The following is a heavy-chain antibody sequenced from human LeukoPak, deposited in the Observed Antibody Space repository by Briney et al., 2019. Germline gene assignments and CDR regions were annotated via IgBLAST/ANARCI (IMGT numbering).Heavy chain of an antibody. V-gene: IGHV3-30*02. CDR2: IRYDGSNK. Sequence: GGSLRLSCAASGFTFSSYGMHWVRQAPGKGLEWVAFIRYDGSNKYYADSVKGRFTISRDNSKNTLYLQMNSLRAEDTAVYYCAKGAGSSGWYGNWFDPWGQGTLVTVSS. CDR3: AKGAGSSGWYGNWFDP. D-gene: IGHD6-19*01. CDR1: GFTFSSYG. J-gene: IGHJ5*02.